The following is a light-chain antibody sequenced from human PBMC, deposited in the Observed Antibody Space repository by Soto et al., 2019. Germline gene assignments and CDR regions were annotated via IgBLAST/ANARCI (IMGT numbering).Light chain of an antibody. V-gene: IGKV3-11*01. Sequence: EIVLTQSPATLSSFPGDRVTLSCRASQCINTRLAWYQHRPGQAPRLLIYQTSIRAAGIPARFSASRSGTDFTLTISDVQSEDFAIYYCHRRKSWPLTFGQGTKVDI. CDR2: QTS. J-gene: IGKJ3*01. CDR1: QCINTR. CDR3: HRRKSWPLT.